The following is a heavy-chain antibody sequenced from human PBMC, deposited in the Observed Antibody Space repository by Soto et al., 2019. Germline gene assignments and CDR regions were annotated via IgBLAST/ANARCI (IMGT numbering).Heavy chain of an antibody. CDR3: ARVLGGIAEDSYYYGMDV. D-gene: IGHD6-13*01. CDR2: ISAYNGNT. CDR1: GYTFTSYG. Sequence: GASVKVSCKASGYTFTSYGISWVRQAPGQGLEWMGWISAYNGNTNYAQKLQGRVTMTTDTSTSTAYMELRSLRSDDTAVYYCARVLGGIAEDSYYYGMDVWGQGTTVTVSS. V-gene: IGHV1-18*01. J-gene: IGHJ6*02.